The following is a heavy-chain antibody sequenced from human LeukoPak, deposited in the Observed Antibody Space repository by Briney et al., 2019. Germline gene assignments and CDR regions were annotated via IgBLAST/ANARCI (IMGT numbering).Heavy chain of an antibody. CDR2: INPNSGGT. J-gene: IGHJ4*02. D-gene: IGHD3-10*01. CDR1: GYTFTGYY. V-gene: IGHV1-2*02. Sequence: GASVKVSCKASGYTFTGYYMHWVRQAPGQGLEWMGWINPNSGGTNYAQKFQGRVTMTRDTSTSTVYMELSSLRSEDTAVYYCARVRTSSGSYSFDYWGQGTLVTVSS. CDR3: ARVRTSSGSYSFDY.